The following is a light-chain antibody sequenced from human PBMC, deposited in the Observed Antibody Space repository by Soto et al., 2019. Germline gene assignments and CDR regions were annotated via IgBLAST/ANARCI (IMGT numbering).Light chain of an antibody. V-gene: IGKV1-39*01. CDR1: QSISSY. Sequence: DIQMTQSPSSLSASVGDRVTITCRASQSISSYLNWYQQKPGKAPKRLIYATSNLQSGVPSRFSGSGSGADFTLTISSLQPEDFATYYCQQSYSTPLTFDGGTKVEIK. J-gene: IGKJ4*01. CDR3: QQSYSTPLT. CDR2: ATS.